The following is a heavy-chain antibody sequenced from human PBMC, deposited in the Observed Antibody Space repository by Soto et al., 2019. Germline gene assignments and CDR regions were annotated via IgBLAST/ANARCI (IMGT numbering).Heavy chain of an antibody. D-gene: IGHD5-12*01. J-gene: IGHJ3*02. CDR2: IIPIFGTA. V-gene: IGHV1-69*13. CDR1: GGTFSSYA. Sequence: ASVKVSCKASGGTFSSYAISWVRQAPGKGLEWMGGIIPIFGTANYAQKFQGRVTITADESTSTAYMELSSLRSDDTAVYYCSRAHPLGDGYNDAFDIWGQGTMVTVSS. CDR3: SRAHPLGDGYNDAFDI.